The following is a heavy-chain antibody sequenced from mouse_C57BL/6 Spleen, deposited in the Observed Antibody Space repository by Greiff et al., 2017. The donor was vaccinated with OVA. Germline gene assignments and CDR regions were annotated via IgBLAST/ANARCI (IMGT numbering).Heavy chain of an antibody. CDR3: AREDLLWLRGLDY. CDR1: GFTFSSYA. CDR2: ISDGGSYT. D-gene: IGHD2-2*01. V-gene: IGHV5-4*01. Sequence: DVKLVESGGGLVKPGGSLKLSCAASGFTFSSYAMSWVRQTPEKRLEWVATISDGGSYTYYPDNVKGRFTISRDNAKNNLYLQMSHLKSEDTAMYYGAREDLLWLRGLDYWGQGTTLTVSS. J-gene: IGHJ2*01.